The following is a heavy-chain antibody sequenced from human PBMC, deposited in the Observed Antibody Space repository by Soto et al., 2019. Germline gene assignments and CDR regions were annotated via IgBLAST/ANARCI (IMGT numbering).Heavy chain of an antibody. CDR2: INPNSGGT. D-gene: IGHD3-22*01. V-gene: IGHV1-2*03. CDR3: ASHDGSGYYSLGY. CDR1: GYTFTDYY. Sequence: GASVKVSCKASGYTFTDYYMHWVLQAPGQGLEWMGWINPNSGGTNYAQKFQGRVTMTRDTSISTAYMELSRLRSDDTAMYYCASHDGSGYYSLGYWGQGTLVTVSS. J-gene: IGHJ4*02.